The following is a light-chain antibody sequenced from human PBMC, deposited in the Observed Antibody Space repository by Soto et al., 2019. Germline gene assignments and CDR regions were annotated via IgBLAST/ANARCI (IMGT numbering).Light chain of an antibody. CDR1: QSVNSN. Sequence: EIVLTQSPGTLSLSPGERATLSCRASQSVNSNLAWYQQESGQPPRLLIYGASTRATGIPARFSGSGSGTEFTLTISSLQSEDFAVYYCQHYANSFPLTFGGGTKVDIK. CDR3: QHYANSFPLT. CDR2: GAS. V-gene: IGKV3-15*01. J-gene: IGKJ4*01.